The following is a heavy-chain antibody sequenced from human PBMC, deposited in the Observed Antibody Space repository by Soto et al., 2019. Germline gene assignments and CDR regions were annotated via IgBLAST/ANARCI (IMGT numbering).Heavy chain of an antibody. CDR3: TTDRGFLEWLLYENYYYGMDV. Sequence: PGGSLRLSCAASGFTFSNAWMSWVRQAPGKGLEWVGRIKSKTDGGTTDYAAPVKGRFTISRDDSKNTLYLQMNSLKTEDTAVYYCTTDRGFLEWLLYENYYYGMDVWGQGTTVTVS. CDR1: GFTFSNAW. J-gene: IGHJ6*02. CDR2: IKSKTDGGTT. D-gene: IGHD3-3*01. V-gene: IGHV3-15*01.